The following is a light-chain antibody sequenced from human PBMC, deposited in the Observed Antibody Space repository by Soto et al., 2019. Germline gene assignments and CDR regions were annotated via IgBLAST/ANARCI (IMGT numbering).Light chain of an antibody. V-gene: IGKV3-20*01. Sequence: EIVLTQSPGTLSLSPGERATLSCRASQSVSSYLAWYQQKPGQAPRLLIYGASSRATGIPDRFSGSGSGTAFSLTISRLAPEDFAVSYRPQYVSSSRTFGQGTKVEIK. CDR1: QSVSSY. CDR2: GAS. CDR3: PQYVSSSRT. J-gene: IGKJ1*01.